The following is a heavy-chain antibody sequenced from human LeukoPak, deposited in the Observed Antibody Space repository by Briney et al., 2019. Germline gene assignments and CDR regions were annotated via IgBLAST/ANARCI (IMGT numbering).Heavy chain of an antibody. CDR1: GGSISSYY. Sequence: SETLSLTCTVSGGSISSYYWSWIRQPPGKGLEWIWYIYYSGSTNYNPSLKSRVTISVDTSKNQFPLKLSPVTAADTAVYYCATYHFLGDTHYFDYWGQGILVTVSS. CDR2: IYYSGST. J-gene: IGHJ4*02. CDR3: ATYHFLGDTHYFDY. V-gene: IGHV4-59*01. D-gene: IGHD3-10*02.